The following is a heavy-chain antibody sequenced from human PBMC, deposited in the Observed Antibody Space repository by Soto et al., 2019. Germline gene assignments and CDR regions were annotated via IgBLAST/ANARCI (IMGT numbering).Heavy chain of an antibody. CDR2: VSYSGKT. J-gene: IGHJ3*01. V-gene: IGHV4-59*07. CDR1: GGSITPYY. D-gene: IGHD2-15*01. Sequence: QVQLQESGPGLVKTSDTLSLTCTVSGGSITPYYWSWIRQPPGEGLEWIGYVSYSGKTGYNPSLKSRVTMSIDTSKNEFSLKLTSQTAEDAATYYCARQQYTVVTAFDVWGQGTTVAVSS. CDR3: ARQQYTVVTAFDV.